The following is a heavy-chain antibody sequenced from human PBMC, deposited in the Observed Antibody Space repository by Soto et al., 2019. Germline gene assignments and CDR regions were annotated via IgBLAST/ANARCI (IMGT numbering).Heavy chain of an antibody. CDR1: GGSISNAAYS. CDR3: AGHEGNGNVWPLDY. D-gene: IGHD2-8*01. J-gene: IGHJ4*02. V-gene: IGHV4-30-2*01. Sequence: PSETLSLTCTVSGGSISNAAYSWSWIRQPPGKGLEWIGYIYPSGMPFYNPSLRSRVTISIDRSNDQFSLNLRSVTAADTAVYYCAGHEGNGNVWPLDYWGQGILVTVSS. CDR2: IYPSGMP.